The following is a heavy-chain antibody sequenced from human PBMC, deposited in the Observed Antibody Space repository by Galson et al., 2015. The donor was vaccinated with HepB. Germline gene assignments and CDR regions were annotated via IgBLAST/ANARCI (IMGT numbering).Heavy chain of an antibody. CDR1: GGTFSSYA. Sequence: SVKVSCKASGGTFSSYAISWVRQAPGQGLEWMGGVIPIFGTANYAQKFQGRVTITADESTSTAYMELSSLRSEDTAVYYCARDISPPGGYDILTGYKGAYYYYYMDVWGKGTTVTVSS. J-gene: IGHJ6*03. D-gene: IGHD3-9*01. CDR3: ARDISPPGGYDILTGYKGAYYYYYMDV. CDR2: VIPIFGTA. V-gene: IGHV1-69*13.